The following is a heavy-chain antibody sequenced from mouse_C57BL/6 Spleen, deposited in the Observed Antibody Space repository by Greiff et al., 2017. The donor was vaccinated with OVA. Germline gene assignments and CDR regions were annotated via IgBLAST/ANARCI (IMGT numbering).Heavy chain of an antibody. CDR2: ISDGGSYT. Sequence: EVKLVESGGGLVKPGGSLKLSCAASGFTFSSYAMSWVRQTPEKRLEWVATISDGGSYTYYPDNVKGRFTISRDNAKNNLYLQMSHLKSEDTAMYYCARDYYGSYFDYWGQGTTLTVSS. CDR1: GFTFSSYA. J-gene: IGHJ2*01. V-gene: IGHV5-4*01. CDR3: ARDYYGSYFDY. D-gene: IGHD1-1*01.